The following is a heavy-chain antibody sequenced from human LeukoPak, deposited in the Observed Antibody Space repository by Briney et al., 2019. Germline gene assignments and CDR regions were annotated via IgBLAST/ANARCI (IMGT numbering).Heavy chain of an antibody. J-gene: IGHJ4*02. D-gene: IGHD2-15*01. CDR3: ARGGRCSGDNCYATSYDY. V-gene: IGHV3-11*04. CDR2: IRDTCSTT. CDR1: GFIINDHY. Sequence: GGSPELSCGASGFIINDHYLTRVRPPPGEGRGWVSYIRDTCSTTQYADSVKGRFTISRDNAKNSLYLQMNSLRPEDTAIYYCARGGRCSGDNCYATSYDYWGQGTVVTVSS.